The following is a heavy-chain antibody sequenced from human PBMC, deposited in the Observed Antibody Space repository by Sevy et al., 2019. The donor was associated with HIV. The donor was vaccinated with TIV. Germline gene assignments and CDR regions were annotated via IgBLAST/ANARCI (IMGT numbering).Heavy chain of an antibody. V-gene: IGHV3-23*01. J-gene: IGHJ4*02. CDR3: AKNAAPFYAEVDY. CDR2: ISDSGKTT. D-gene: IGHD3-16*01. CDR1: GFTFNSYA. Sequence: GGSLRLSCAASGFTFNSYAMSWVRQSPGKGLEWVSSISDSGKTTYYADSVKGRFTISRDKSKNTLHLQMNNLTAEDMAIYFCAKNAAPFYAEVDYWGQGTLVTVSS.